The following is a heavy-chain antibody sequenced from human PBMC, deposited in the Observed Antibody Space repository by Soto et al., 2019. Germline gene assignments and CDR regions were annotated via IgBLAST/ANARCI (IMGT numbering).Heavy chain of an antibody. CDR3: ARVRRMLSSAFDI. D-gene: IGHD2-8*01. CDR1: GGSFSGYY. J-gene: IGHJ3*02. V-gene: IGHV4-34*01. Sequence: PSETLSLTCAVYGGSFSGYYWSWIRQPPGKGLEWIGEINHSGSTNYNPSLKSRVTISVDTSKNQSSLRLSSVTAADTAVYYCARVRRMLSSAFDIWGQGTMVTVS. CDR2: INHSGST.